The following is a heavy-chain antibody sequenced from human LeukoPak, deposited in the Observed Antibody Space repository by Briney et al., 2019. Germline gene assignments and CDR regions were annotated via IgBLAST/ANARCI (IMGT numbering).Heavy chain of an antibody. V-gene: IGHV3-23*01. CDR1: GFTFSSYA. CDR3: AKDRRGGSDYAATLDI. Sequence: GGSLRLSCAASGFTFSSYAMSWVRQAPGKGLEWVSGISDSGDITYYADSVKGRFTISRDNSKNTLYVQMNSLRVEDTAVYYCAKDRRGGSDYAATLDIWGQGTMVTVSS. D-gene: IGHD1-26*01. J-gene: IGHJ3*02. CDR2: ISDSGDIT.